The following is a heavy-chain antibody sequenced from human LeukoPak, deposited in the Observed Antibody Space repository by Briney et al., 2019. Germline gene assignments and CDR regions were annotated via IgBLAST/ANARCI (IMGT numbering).Heavy chain of an antibody. Sequence: GGSLRLSCAASGFTYSRCWMSWVRQAPGKGLEWVANIKKDGSEKYYVDSVKGRFTISRDNDKNTLYLQMNSLRAEDTAVYYCARGRTGTFDYWGQGTLVTVSS. CDR1: GFTYSRCW. V-gene: IGHV3-7*01. CDR2: IKKDGSEK. D-gene: IGHD1/OR15-1a*01. J-gene: IGHJ4*02. CDR3: ARGRTGTFDY.